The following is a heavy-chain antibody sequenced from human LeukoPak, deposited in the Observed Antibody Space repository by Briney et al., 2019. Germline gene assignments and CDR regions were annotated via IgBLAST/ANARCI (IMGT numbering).Heavy chain of an antibody. CDR2: ISSSSSYI. D-gene: IGHD1-26*01. Sequence: GGSLRLSCAGSGFTFNTYNMNWVRQAPGKGLEWVSSISSSSSYIYYADSVKGRFTISRDNAKNSLYLQMNSLRAEDTAVYYCASPDVEGAAMDVWGKGTTVTISS. CDR3: ASPDVEGAAMDV. V-gene: IGHV3-21*01. CDR1: GFTFNTYN. J-gene: IGHJ6*03.